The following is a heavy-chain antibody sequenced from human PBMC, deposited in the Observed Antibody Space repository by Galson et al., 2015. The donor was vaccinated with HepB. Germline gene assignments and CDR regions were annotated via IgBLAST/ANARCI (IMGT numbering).Heavy chain of an antibody. CDR2: IYPGDSDT. D-gene: IGHD1-26*01. V-gene: IGHV5-51*03. CDR3: ARTEVGATTRTADYFDY. CDR1: GYSFTSYW. J-gene: IGHJ4*02. Sequence: QSGAEVKKPGESLKISCKGSGYSFTSYWIGWVRQMPGKGLEWMGIIYPGDSDTRYSPSFQGQVTISADKSISTAYLQWSSLKASDTAMYYCARTEVGATTRTADYFDYWGQGTLVTVSS.